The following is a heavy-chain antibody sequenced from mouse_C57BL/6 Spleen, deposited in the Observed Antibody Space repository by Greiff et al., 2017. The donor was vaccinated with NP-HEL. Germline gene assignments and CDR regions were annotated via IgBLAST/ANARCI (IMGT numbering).Heavy chain of an antibody. Sequence: QVQLQQPGAELVKPGASVKLSCKASGYTFTSYWMHWVKQRPGQGLEWIGMIHPNSGSTNYTEKFKSKATLTVDNSSSTAYMQLSSLTSEDSAVYYCARRGGPLYYAMDYWGQGTSVTVSS. CDR3: ARRGGPLYYAMDY. CDR2: IHPNSGST. V-gene: IGHV1-64*01. J-gene: IGHJ4*01. CDR1: GYTFTSYW.